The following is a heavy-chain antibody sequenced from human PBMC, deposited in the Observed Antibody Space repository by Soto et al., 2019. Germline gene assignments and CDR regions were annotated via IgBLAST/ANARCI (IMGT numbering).Heavy chain of an antibody. Sequence: SETLSLTCAVSGGSISSGGYSWSWIRQPPGKGLEWIGYIYHSGSTYYNPSLKSRVTISVDRSKNQFSLKLSSVTAADTAVYYCARGGQTAMVIGGGNWFDPWGQGTLVTVSS. CDR3: ARGGQTAMVIGGGNWFDP. D-gene: IGHD5-18*01. V-gene: IGHV4-30-2*01. CDR2: IYHSGST. CDR1: GGSISSGGYS. J-gene: IGHJ5*02.